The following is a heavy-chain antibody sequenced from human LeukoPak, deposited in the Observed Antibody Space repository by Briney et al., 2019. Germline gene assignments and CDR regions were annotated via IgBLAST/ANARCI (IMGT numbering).Heavy chain of an antibody. J-gene: IGHJ4*02. D-gene: IGHD5-18*01. V-gene: IGHV3-43*02. CDR2: ISGDGGST. CDR3: AKDILLTAMIDY. CDR1: GFTFDDYA. Sequence: GGSLRLSCAASGFTFDDYAMHWVRQAPGKGLEWVSLISGDGGSTYYADSVKGGFIISRDNSKNSLYLQMNSLRTEDTALYYCAKDILLTAMIDYWGQGTLVTVSS.